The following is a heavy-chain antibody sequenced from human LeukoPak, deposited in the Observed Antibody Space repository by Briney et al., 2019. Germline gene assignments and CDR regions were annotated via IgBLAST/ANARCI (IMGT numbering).Heavy chain of an antibody. CDR3: ARHVTMVRGVTIRVFDY. CDR2: IYTSGST. CDR1: GGSISSGSYY. V-gene: IGHV4-61*02. Sequence: SETLSLTCTVSGGSISSGSYYWSWIRQPAGKGLEWIGRIYTSGSTNYNPSLKSRATISVDTSKNQFSLKLSSVTAADTAVYYCARHVTMVRGVTIRVFDYWGQGTLVTVSS. D-gene: IGHD3-10*01. J-gene: IGHJ4*02.